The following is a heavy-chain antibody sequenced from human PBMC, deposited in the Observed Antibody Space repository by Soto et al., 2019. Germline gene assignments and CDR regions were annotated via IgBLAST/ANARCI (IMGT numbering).Heavy chain of an antibody. Sequence: QLQLQESGPGLVKPSETLSLTCTVSGGSISSSSYYWGWIRQPPGKGLEWIGSIYYSGSTYYNPSLKSRVTIYVDTSKNQFSLKLSSVTAADTAVYYCARIDSSSWYYFDYWGQGTLVTVSS. CDR3: ARIDSSSWYYFDY. J-gene: IGHJ4*02. CDR2: IYYSGST. CDR1: GGSISSSSYY. V-gene: IGHV4-39*01. D-gene: IGHD6-13*01.